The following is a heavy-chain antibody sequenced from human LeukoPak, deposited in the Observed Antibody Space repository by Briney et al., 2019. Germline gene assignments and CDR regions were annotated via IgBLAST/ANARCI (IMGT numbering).Heavy chain of an antibody. V-gene: IGHV1-46*01. J-gene: IGHJ4*02. CDR2: INPSGGST. D-gene: IGHD2-8*01. Sequence: ASVKVSCKASGYTFTSYYMHWVRQAPGQGLEWMGVINPSGGSTSHAQKFQGRVTMTRDTSTSIVYMELRSLRSEDTAVYYCARGGDIVLMVYAVPDYYFDYWGQGTLVTVSS. CDR3: ARGGDIVLMVYAVPDYYFDY. CDR1: GYTFTSYY.